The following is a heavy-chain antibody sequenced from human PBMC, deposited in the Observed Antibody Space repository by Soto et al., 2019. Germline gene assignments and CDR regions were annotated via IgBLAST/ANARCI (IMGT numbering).Heavy chain of an antibody. CDR1: GYTFTSYG. V-gene: IGHV1-18*01. CDR2: ISAYNGNT. J-gene: IGHJ5*02. CDR3: ARDWTKPLPLLWFGEPRGLDP. D-gene: IGHD3-10*01. Sequence: ASVKVSCKASGYTFTSYGISWVRQAPGQGLEWMGWISAYNGNTNYAQKLQGRVTMTTDTSTSTAYMELRSLRSDDTAVYYCARDWTKPLPLLWFGEPRGLDPWGQGTLVTVSS.